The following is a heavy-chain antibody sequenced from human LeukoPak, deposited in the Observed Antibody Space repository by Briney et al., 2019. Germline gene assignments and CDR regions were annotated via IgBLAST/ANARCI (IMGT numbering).Heavy chain of an antibody. CDR3: ARDTNREQDI. CDR2: ISSNGGKT. CDR1: GFTFSRDY. V-gene: IGHV3-64*01. J-gene: IGHJ6*02. D-gene: IGHD3-3*01. Sequence: GGSLRLSCAASGFTFSRDYMHWVRQAPGKGLEYVSAISSNGGKTHYTNSVKGRFTISRDNSKNTVYLQMGSLSTEDTAVYYCARDTNREQDIWGQGTTVTVSS.